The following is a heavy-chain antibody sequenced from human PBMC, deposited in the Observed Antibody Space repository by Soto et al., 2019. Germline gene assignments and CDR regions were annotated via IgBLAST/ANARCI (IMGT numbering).Heavy chain of an antibody. CDR3: ARGKGVGATPDGANC. D-gene: IGHD1-26*01. J-gene: IGHJ4*02. CDR2: IRSDGDTT. V-gene: IGHV3-23*01. Sequence: EVQVLESGGGLVQPGGSLSLSCAASGFTFRSNGMNWVRQAPGKGLAWVSGIRSDGDTTYNADSVKGRFTVSRATSKNTVYLQMTSLRVEDTAIYYCARGKGVGATPDGANCWGQGTLVTVSS. CDR1: GFTFRSNG.